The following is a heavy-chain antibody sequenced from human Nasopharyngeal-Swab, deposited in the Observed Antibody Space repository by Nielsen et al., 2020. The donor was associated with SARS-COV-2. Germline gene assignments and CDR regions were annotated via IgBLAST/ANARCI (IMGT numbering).Heavy chain of an antibody. Sequence: ASVKVSCKASGYTFTGYYMHWVRQAPGQGLEWMGWINPNSGGTNYAQKFQGRVTMTRDTSISTAYMELSRLRSEDTAVYYCAAGETSTYYDFWSGYLTGGGAFDIWGQGTMGTVSS. CDR2: INPNSGGT. V-gene: IGHV1-2*02. D-gene: IGHD3-3*01. J-gene: IGHJ3*02. CDR3: AAGETSTYYDFWSGYLTGGGAFDI. CDR1: GYTFTGYY.